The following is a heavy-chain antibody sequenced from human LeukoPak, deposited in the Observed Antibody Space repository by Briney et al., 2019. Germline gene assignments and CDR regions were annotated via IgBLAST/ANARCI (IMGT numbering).Heavy chain of an antibody. CDR3: ARVLDDILTGPDLYFDY. CDR2: IKEDGSEE. J-gene: IGHJ4*02. D-gene: IGHD3-9*01. V-gene: IGHV3-7*01. Sequence: GGSLRLSCAASGFTFSAYWMTWVRQAPGKGLEWVANIKEDGSEEYYVDSVKGRFTISRDNAKNSLYLQMNSLRAEDTAVYYCARVLDDILTGPDLYFDYWGQGTLVTVSS. CDR1: GFTFSAYW.